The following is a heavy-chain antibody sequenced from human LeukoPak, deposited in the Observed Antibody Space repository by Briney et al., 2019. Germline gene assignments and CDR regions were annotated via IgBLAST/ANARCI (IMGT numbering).Heavy chain of an antibody. CDR2: INPSGGST. CDR3: ARPSGDIVDPGVDAFDI. Sequence: GSVKVSCKASGYTFTSYYMHWVRQAPGQGLEWMGIINPSGGSTSYAQKFQGRVTMTRDMSTSTVYMELSSLRSEDTAVYYCARPSGDIVDPGVDAFDIWGQGTMVTVSS. D-gene: IGHD2-15*01. J-gene: IGHJ3*02. V-gene: IGHV1-46*01. CDR1: GYTFTSYY.